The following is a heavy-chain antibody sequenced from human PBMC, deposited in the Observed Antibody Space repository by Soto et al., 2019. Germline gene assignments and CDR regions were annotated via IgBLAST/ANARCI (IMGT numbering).Heavy chain of an antibody. J-gene: IGHJ5*02. CDR3: ARDGPLSHRSRGFDP. V-gene: IGHV1-18*01. Sequence: ASVKLSCKASGYTFTSYDINWVRQATGQGLEWMGWMSAYNGNTNYAQKLQGRVTMTTDTSTSTAYMELRSLRSDDTAVYYCARDGPLSHRSRGFDPWGQGTLVTVSS. CDR2: MSAYNGNT. D-gene: IGHD2-15*01. CDR1: GYTFTSYD.